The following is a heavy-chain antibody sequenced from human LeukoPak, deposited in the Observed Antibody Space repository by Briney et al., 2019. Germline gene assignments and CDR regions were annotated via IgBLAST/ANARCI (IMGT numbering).Heavy chain of an antibody. CDR3: ARHYGP. V-gene: IGHV4-39*01. Sequence: PSETLSLTCAVSGGSISSSNWWSWVRQPPGKGLEWIGSIYYSGSTYYNPSLKSRVTISVDTSKNQFSLKLNSVTATDTAVYYCARHYGPWGQGTLVTVSS. CDR1: GGSISSSNW. CDR2: IYYSGST. J-gene: IGHJ4*02. D-gene: IGHD3-10*01.